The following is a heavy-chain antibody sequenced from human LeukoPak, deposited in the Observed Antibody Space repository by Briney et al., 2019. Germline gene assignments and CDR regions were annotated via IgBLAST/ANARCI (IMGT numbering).Heavy chain of an antibody. D-gene: IGHD3-22*01. J-gene: IGHJ4*02. CDR1: GGSISSYY. V-gene: IGHV4-59*08. CDR2: IYYSGST. CDR3: ATSPYYDSSGYYAGY. Sequence: SETLPLTCTVSGGSISSYYWSWIRQPPGKGLEWIGYIYYSGSTNYTASLKSRVTISVDTSKNQFSLKLSSVTAADTAVYYCATSPYYDSSGYYAGYWGQGTL.